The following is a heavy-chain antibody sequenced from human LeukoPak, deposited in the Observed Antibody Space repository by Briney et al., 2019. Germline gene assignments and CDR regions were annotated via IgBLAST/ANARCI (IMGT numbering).Heavy chain of an antibody. CDR3: ARDLSTYYSIDY. D-gene: IGHD3-22*01. CDR2: ISYDGNVK. CDR1: GFTFRSYA. V-gene: IGHV3-30-3*01. J-gene: IGHJ4*02. Sequence: GGSLRLSCAASGFTFRSYAIHWVRQAPGKGLEWVSFISYDGNVKYYTDSVKGRFTVSRDNSKNTLSLQMTSLRPEDTALYYCARDLSTYYSIDYWGQGTPVTVSS.